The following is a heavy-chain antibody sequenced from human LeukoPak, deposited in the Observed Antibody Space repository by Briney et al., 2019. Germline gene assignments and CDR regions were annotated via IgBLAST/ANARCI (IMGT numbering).Heavy chain of an antibody. V-gene: IGHV3-9*01. Sequence: GGSLRLSCAASGFTFDDYAMHWVRQAPGKGLEWVSGISWNSGSIGYADSVKGRFTISRDNAKNSLYLHMNSLRAEDTALYYCAKDIAYYYGSGSSWYFDYWGQGTLVTVSS. CDR3: AKDIAYYYGSGSSWYFDY. D-gene: IGHD3-10*01. CDR1: GFTFDDYA. CDR2: ISWNSGSI. J-gene: IGHJ4*02.